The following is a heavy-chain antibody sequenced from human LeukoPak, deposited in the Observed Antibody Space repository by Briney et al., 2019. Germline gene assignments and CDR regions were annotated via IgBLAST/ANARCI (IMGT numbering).Heavy chain of an antibody. D-gene: IGHD3-22*01. CDR3: ARDTYDSSGYYNY. CDR2: ISSSSSYI. J-gene: IGHJ4*02. CDR1: GFTFSSYS. Sequence: GGSLRLSCAASGFTFSSYSMNLVRQAPGKGLEWGSSISSSSSYIYYADSVKGRFTISRDNAKNSLYLQMNSLRAEDTAVYYCARDTYDSSGYYNYWGQGTLVTVSS. V-gene: IGHV3-21*01.